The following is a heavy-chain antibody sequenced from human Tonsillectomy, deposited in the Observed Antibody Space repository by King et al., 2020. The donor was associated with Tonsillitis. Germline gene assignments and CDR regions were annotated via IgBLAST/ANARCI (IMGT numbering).Heavy chain of an antibody. V-gene: IGHV3-30-3*01. D-gene: IGHD3-10*01. CDR2: ISYDGSNK. J-gene: IGHJ6*02. Sequence: VQLVESGGGVVQPGRSLRLSCAASGFTFSSYAMHWVRQAPGKGLEWVAVISYDGSNKYYADSVKGRFTISRDNSKNTLYLQMNSLRAEDTAVYYCARDLAGLLWFGELSYYYGMDVWGQGTTVTVSS. CDR3: ARDLAGLLWFGELSYYYGMDV. CDR1: GFTFSSYA.